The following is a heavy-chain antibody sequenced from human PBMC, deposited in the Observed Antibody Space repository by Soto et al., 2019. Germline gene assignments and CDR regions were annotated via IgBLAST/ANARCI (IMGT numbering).Heavy chain of an antibody. CDR1: GYTFTSYG. CDR3: ARDDSSGYHLPGWFDP. D-gene: IGHD3-22*01. V-gene: IGHV1-18*01. Sequence: ASVKVSCKASGYTFTSYGISWVRQAPGQGLEWMGWISAYNGNTNYAQKLQGRVTMTTDTSTSTAYMELRSLRSDDTAVYYCARDDSSGYHLPGWFDPWGQGTLVTVSS. CDR2: ISAYNGNT. J-gene: IGHJ5*02.